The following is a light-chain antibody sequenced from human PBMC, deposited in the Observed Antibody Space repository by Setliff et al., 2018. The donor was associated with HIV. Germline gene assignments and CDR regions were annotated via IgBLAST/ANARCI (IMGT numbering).Light chain of an antibody. Sequence: QSVLTPPPSASGTPGQRVNISCSGSSSNIGSNYVYWYQQLPGTAPKLLIYGNNQRPSGVPDRFSSSKSGTSASLAISGLGSEDEADYYCAAWDDNLSKFFRTGTKLTVL. CDR3: AAWDDNLSKF. V-gene: IGLV1-47*01. CDR2: GNN. J-gene: IGLJ1*01. CDR1: SSNIGSNY.